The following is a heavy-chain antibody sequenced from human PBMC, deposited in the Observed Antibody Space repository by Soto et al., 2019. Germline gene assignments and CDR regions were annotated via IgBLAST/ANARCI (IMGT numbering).Heavy chain of an antibody. CDR3: ARHIANLFDSSSWLYYFDY. Sequence: SETLSLTCTVSGGSINSYYWSWIRQPPGKGLDWIGYIYYSGSTNYNPSLKSRVTISVDTSKNQFSLKLNSVTAADTAVYYCARHIANLFDSSSWLYYFDYWGQGTLVTVSS. D-gene: IGHD6-13*01. CDR1: GGSINSYY. J-gene: IGHJ4*02. CDR2: IYYSGST. V-gene: IGHV4-59*08.